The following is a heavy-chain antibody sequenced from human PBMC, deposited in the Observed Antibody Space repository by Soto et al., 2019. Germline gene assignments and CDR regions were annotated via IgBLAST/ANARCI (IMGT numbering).Heavy chain of an antibody. CDR2: IWYDGSNK. V-gene: IGHV3-33*06. CDR3: AKRNRYYFDS. Sequence: GGSLRLSCAASGFTFSSYGMHWVRQAPGKGLEWVAVIWYDGSNKYYADSVKGRFTISRDNSQNTLHLQMTTLRAEDTAVYFCAKRNRYYFDSWGQGSLVTVSS. J-gene: IGHJ4*02. CDR1: GFTFSSYG.